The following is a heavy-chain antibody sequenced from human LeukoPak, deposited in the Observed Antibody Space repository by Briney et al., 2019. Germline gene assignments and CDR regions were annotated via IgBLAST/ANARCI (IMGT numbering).Heavy chain of an antibody. CDR3: ARDQSEDGYNP. J-gene: IGHJ4*02. D-gene: IGHD5-24*01. CDR1: GFTFSSYS. Sequence: GGSLRLSCAASGFTFSSYSMNWVRQAPGKGLEWVSSISSSSSYIYYADSVKGRFTISRDNAKNSLYLQMNSLRAEDTAVYYCARDQSEDGYNPWGQGTLVTVSS. V-gene: IGHV3-21*01. CDR2: ISSSSSYI.